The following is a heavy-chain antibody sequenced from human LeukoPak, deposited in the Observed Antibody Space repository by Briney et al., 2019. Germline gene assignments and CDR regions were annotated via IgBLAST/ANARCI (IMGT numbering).Heavy chain of an antibody. CDR3: ARGDY. J-gene: IGHJ4*02. Sequence: SQTLSLTCTVSGASINSAGYYWSWIRQLPGKGLEWIGYISYTGSTYYNPSLKSRVIISRDTSKNQFSLKLSSVTAADTAIYYCARGDYWGQGTLVTVSS. CDR2: ISYTGST. V-gene: IGHV4-31*03. CDR1: GASINSAGYY.